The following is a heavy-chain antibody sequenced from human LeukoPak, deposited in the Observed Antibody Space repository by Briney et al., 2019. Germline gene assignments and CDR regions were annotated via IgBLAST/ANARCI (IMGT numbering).Heavy chain of an antibody. CDR3: ARIGGWISNNWFDP. CDR2: INHSGST. V-gene: IGHV4-34*01. Sequence: SETLSLTCAVYGGSFSGYYWSWIRQPPGKGLEWIGEINHSGSTNYNPSLKSRVTISVDTSKNQFSLKLSSVTAADTAVYYCARIGGWISNNWFDPWGQGTLVTVSS. J-gene: IGHJ5*02. D-gene: IGHD6-19*01. CDR1: GGSFSGYY.